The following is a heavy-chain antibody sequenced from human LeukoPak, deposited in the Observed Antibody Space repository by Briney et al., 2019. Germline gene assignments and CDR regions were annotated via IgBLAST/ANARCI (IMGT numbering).Heavy chain of an antibody. CDR1: GGSISSSSYY. J-gene: IGHJ4*02. V-gene: IGHV4-39*07. CDR2: IYYSGST. Sequence: PSETLSLTCTVSGGSISSSSYYWGWIRQPPGTGLEWIGSIYYSGSTYYNPSLKSRVTISVDTSKNQFSLKLSSVTAADTAVYYCAREGVLDYDKYYFDYWGQGTLVTVSS. CDR3: AREGVLDYDKYYFDY. D-gene: IGHD4-17*01.